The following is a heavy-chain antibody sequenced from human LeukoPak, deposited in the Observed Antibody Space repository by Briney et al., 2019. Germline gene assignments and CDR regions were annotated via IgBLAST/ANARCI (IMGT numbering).Heavy chain of an antibody. V-gene: IGHV3-7*01. CDR3: ARDSAGNDY. CDR2: IKQDGSEK. Sequence: GGSLRLSCAASGFTFSTYWMSWVRQAPGKGLEWVANIKQDGSEKYYVDYVKGRFTISRDNAKNSLYLQMNSLRAEDTAMYYCARDSAGNDYWGQGTLVTVSS. CDR1: GFTFSTYW. D-gene: IGHD6-13*01. J-gene: IGHJ4*02.